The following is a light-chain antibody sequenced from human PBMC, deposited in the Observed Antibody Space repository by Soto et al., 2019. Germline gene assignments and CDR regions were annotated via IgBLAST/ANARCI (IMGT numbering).Light chain of an antibody. CDR1: QSVLYRSNNKNS. V-gene: IGKV4-1*01. CDR2: WAS. J-gene: IGKJ2*01. CDR3: QQLNSYPMYT. Sequence: DIVMTQSPDSLAVSLGERATINCKSSQSVLYRSNNKNSLAWYQQKPGQLPRVLIYWASTRESGVPDRFSGSGSGTDFTLTISSLQPEDFATYYCQQLNSYPMYTFGQGTKLEIK.